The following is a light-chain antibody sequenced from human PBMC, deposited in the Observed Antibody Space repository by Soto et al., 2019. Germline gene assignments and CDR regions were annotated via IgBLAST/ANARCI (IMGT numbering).Light chain of an antibody. Sequence: DIQMTQSPSSLSASVGDRVTITCRASQSISSYLNWYQQKPGKAPKLLIYAASSLQSGVTSRFSGSGSGTDFTLTISSLQPEDFATYYCQQKDTFGPGTKMDIK. CDR2: AAS. V-gene: IGKV1-39*01. J-gene: IGKJ3*01. CDR1: QSISSY. CDR3: QQKDT.